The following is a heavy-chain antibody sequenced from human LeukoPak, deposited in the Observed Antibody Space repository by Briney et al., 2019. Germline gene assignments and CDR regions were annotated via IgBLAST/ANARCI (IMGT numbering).Heavy chain of an antibody. Sequence: PGRSLRLSCAASGFTFDDYAMHWVRQAPGKGLEWVSGISWNSGSIGYADSVKGRFTISRDNAKNSLYLQMNSLRAEDTALYYCARGPTVSRAYWGQGTLVTVSS. J-gene: IGHJ4*02. CDR1: GFTFDDYA. V-gene: IGHV3-9*01. D-gene: IGHD4-17*01. CDR3: ARGPTVSRAY. CDR2: ISWNSGSI.